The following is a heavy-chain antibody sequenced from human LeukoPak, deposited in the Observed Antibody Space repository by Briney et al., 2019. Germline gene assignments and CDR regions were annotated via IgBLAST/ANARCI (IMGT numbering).Heavy chain of an antibody. V-gene: IGHV4-31*03. D-gene: IGHD5-18*01. CDR2: ISDSGST. CDR3: ARESGYSYGPLDS. CDR1: GGSISSGSFY. J-gene: IGHJ4*02. Sequence: SETLSLTCTVSGGSISSGSFYWSWIRQHPGKGLEWIGSISDSGSTYYNPSLKGRVTISVDTSKNQFSLKLSSVSAADTAVYYCARESGYSYGPLDSWGQGTLVTVSS.